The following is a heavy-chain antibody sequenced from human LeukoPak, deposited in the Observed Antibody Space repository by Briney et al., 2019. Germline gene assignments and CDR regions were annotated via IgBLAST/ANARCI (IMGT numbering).Heavy chain of an antibody. CDR2: IHYSGSS. V-gene: IGHV4-59*03. J-gene: IGHJ5*01. CDR1: GDSTSNFY. Sequence: SETLSLTCTVSGDSTSNFYWNWIRQSPGKGLEWIGNIHYSGSSVYNPSLKSRGTISIDTSRRQFFLKLNSVTAADTAVYFCALAPNSNWFDFWGPGTLVSVSS. CDR3: ALAPNSNWFDF. D-gene: IGHD2-8*01.